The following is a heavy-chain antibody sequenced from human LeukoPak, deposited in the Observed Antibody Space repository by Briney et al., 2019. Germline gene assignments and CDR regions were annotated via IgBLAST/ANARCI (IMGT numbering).Heavy chain of an antibody. J-gene: IGHJ5*02. Sequence: PSETLSLTCTVSGGSISSYYWSWIRQPPGKGLEWIGYIYYSGSTNYNPSLKSRVTISVDTSKNQFSLKLSSVTAADTAVYYCAGEGCSSTSCFNWFDPWGQGTLVTVSS. D-gene: IGHD2-2*01. CDR2: IYYSGST. CDR1: GGSISSYY. CDR3: AGEGCSSTSCFNWFDP. V-gene: IGHV4-59*01.